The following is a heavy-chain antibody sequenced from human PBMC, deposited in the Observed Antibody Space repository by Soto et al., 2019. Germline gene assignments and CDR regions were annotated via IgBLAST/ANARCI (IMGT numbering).Heavy chain of an antibody. J-gene: IGHJ3*02. CDR1: GFTFSAYS. CDR2: ISTSSSTI. Sequence: GGSLRLSCAASGFTFSAYSMNWVRQAPGKGLEWVSYISTSSSTIYYADSVKGRFTISRDNAKNSLYLQMNSLRDEDTAVYYCASVLGYYDSGGYYRDDAFDIWGQGTMVTV. V-gene: IGHV3-48*02. CDR3: ASVLGYYDSGGYYRDDAFDI. D-gene: IGHD3-22*01.